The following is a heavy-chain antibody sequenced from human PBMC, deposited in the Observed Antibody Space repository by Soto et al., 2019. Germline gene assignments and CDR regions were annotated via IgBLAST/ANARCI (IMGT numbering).Heavy chain of an antibody. CDR2: INAGNGNT. V-gene: IGHV1-3*01. Sequence: ASVKVSCKASGYTFTSYAMHWVRQAPGQRLEWMGWINAGNGNTKYSQKLQGRVTIIRDTSANTVYMELSSLRSEDTAVYYCAREYDISIGYWALDAFDIWGQGTMVTVSS. CDR1: GYTFTSYA. J-gene: IGHJ3*02. D-gene: IGHD3-9*01. CDR3: AREYDISIGYWALDAFDI.